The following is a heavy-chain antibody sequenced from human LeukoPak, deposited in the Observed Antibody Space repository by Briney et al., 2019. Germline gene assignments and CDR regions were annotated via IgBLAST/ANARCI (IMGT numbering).Heavy chain of an antibody. J-gene: IGHJ5*02. D-gene: IGHD1-26*01. Sequence: SETLSLTCAVYGGSFSGYYWSWIRQPPGKGLEWIGEINHSGSTNYNPSLKSRVTMSVDTSKNQFSLKLSSVTAADTAVYYCARDSGSYSLGWFDPWGQGTLVTVSS. CDR3: ARDSGSYSLGWFDP. CDR1: GGSFSGYY. CDR2: INHSGST. V-gene: IGHV4-34*01.